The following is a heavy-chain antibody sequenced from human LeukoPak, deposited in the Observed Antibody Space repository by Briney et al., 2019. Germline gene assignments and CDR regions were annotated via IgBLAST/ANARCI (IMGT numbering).Heavy chain of an antibody. J-gene: IGHJ3*02. Sequence: GGSLRLSCAASGFTFSSYAMSWVRQAPGKGLEWVSAISGSGGSTYYADSVKGRFTISRDNSKNTLYLQMNSLRAEDTAVYYCAKDPYYDFWSGYYNGLGAFDIRGQGTMVTVSS. CDR3: AKDPYYDFWSGYYNGLGAFDI. CDR2: ISGSGGST. CDR1: GFTFSSYA. V-gene: IGHV3-23*01. D-gene: IGHD3-3*01.